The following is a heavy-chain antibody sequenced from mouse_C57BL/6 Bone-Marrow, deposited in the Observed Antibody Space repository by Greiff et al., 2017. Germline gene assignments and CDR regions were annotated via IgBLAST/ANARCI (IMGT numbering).Heavy chain of an antibody. D-gene: IGHD4-1*01. CDR3: ARTGTLDY. J-gene: IGHJ2*01. CDR1: GFTFSSYA. Sequence: DVMLVESGGGLVKPGGSLKLSCAASGFTFSSYAMSWVRQTPEKRLEWVATISDGGSYTYYPDNVKGRFTISRDNAKNNLYLQMSHLKSEDTAMYYCARTGTLDYWGQGTTLTVSS. V-gene: IGHV5-4*03. CDR2: ISDGGSYT.